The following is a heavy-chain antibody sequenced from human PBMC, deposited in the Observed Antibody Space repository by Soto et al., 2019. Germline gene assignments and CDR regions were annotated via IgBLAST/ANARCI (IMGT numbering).Heavy chain of an antibody. J-gene: IGHJ6*02. CDR3: ARAGSSWRDYYYYGMDV. V-gene: IGHV1-69*01. D-gene: IGHD6-13*01. CDR1: GGTFSSYA. Sequence: QVQLVQSGAEVKKPGSSVKVSCKASGGTFSSYAISWVRQAPGQGLEWMGGVIPIFGTANYAQKFQGRVTITADESTSTAYMERSSLRSEDTAVYYCARAGSSWRDYYYYGMDVWGQGTTVTVSS. CDR2: VIPIFGTA.